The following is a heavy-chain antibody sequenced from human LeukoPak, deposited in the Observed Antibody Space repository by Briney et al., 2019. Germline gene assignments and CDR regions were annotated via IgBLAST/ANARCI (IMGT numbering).Heavy chain of an antibody. V-gene: IGHV1-2*02. J-gene: IGHJ5*02. D-gene: IGHD1-26*01. CDR3: AREKVGIVGASVDP. CDR2: INPNSGGT. CDR1: GYTFTSYY. Sequence: GASVKVSCKASGYTFTSYYMHWVRQAPGQGLEWMGWINPNSGGTNYAQEFQGRVTMTRDTSVSTAYMELSRLRSDDTAVYYCAREKVGIVGASVDPWGQGTLVTVSS.